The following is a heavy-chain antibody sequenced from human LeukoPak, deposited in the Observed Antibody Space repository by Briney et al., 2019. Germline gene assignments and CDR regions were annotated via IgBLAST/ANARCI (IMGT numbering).Heavy chain of an antibody. J-gene: IGHJ3*02. D-gene: IGHD6-19*01. CDR3: ASHIAVAGAFDI. V-gene: IGHV3-30*02. Sequence: GGSLRLSCAGSGFSFSSYGMHWVRQAPGKGLEWMAFIRSDGSNKYYADSVKGRFTISRDNSKNTLYLQMNSLRAEDTAVYYCASHIAVAGAFDIWGQGTMVTVSS. CDR2: IRSDGSNK. CDR1: GFSFSSYG.